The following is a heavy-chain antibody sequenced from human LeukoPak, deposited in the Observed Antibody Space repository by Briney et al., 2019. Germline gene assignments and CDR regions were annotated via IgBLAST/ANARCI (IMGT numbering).Heavy chain of an antibody. Sequence: PGGSLRLSCAASGFTFSSYAMHWVRQAPGKGLEWVSVIYSGGSTYYADSVKGRFTISRDNAKNSLYLQMNSLRAEDTAVYYCAELGITMIGGVWGKGTTVTISS. CDR3: AELGITMIGGV. J-gene: IGHJ6*04. D-gene: IGHD3-10*02. V-gene: IGHV3-66*01. CDR2: IYSGGST. CDR1: GFTFSSYA.